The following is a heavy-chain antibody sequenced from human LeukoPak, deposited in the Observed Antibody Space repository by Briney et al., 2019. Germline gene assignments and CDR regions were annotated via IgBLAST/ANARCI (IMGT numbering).Heavy chain of an antibody. V-gene: IGHV6-1*01. J-gene: IGHJ4*02. D-gene: IGHD6-19*01. CDR2: TYYRSKWYN. CDR1: GDSFSSNSAA. Sequence: PSQTLSLTCAISGDSFSSNSAAWNWLRQSPSRGLEWLGRTYYRSKWYNDYAVSVKSRITINPDTSKNQFSLQLNSVTPEDTAVYYCARSVASRVYIAVAGPFDYWGQGTLVTVSS. CDR3: ARSVASRVYIAVAGPFDY.